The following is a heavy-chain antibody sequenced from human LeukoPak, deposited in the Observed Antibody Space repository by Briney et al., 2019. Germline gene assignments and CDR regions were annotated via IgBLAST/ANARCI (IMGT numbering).Heavy chain of an antibody. CDR1: GGSISSYY. D-gene: IGHD3-10*01. CDR2: IYYSGST. J-gene: IGHJ4*02. Sequence: SETLSLTCTVSGGSISSYYWSWIRQPPGKGLEWIGYIYYSGSTNYNPSLKSRVTISVDTSKNQFSLKLSSVTAADTAVYYCARGRSGYYGSGSDYWGQGTLVTVSS. V-gene: IGHV4-59*01. CDR3: ARGRSGYYGSGSDY.